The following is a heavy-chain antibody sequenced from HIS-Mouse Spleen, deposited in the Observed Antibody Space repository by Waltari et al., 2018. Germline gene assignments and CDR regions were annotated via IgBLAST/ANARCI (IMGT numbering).Heavy chain of an antibody. CDR3: ARAQRTYYYDSSGFPQYYFDY. CDR2: INHSGST. J-gene: IGHJ4*02. Sequence: QVQLQQWGAGLLKPSETLSLTCAVYGGSFSGYYWSWIRQPPGKGLEWIGEINHSGSTNYNPSLKSRVTISVDTSKNQFSLKLSSVTAADTAVYYCARAQRTYYYDSSGFPQYYFDYWGQGTLVTVSS. V-gene: IGHV4-34*01. CDR1: GGSFSGYY. D-gene: IGHD3-22*01.